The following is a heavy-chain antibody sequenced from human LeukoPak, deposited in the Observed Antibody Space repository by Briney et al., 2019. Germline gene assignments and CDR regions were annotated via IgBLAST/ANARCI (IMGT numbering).Heavy chain of an antibody. V-gene: IGHV4-30-4*07. CDR1: GGSVNSGGYS. CDR3: ARSSSMFGVVNY. Sequence: SETLSLTCSVSGGSVNSGGYSWNWIRQTPGKGLEWIGYIYNNESTYYTPSLKSRITISVDTSKNQFSLKLSSVTAAGTAVYYCARSSSMFGVVNYWGQGTLVTVSS. D-gene: IGHD3-3*02. J-gene: IGHJ4*02. CDR2: IYNNEST.